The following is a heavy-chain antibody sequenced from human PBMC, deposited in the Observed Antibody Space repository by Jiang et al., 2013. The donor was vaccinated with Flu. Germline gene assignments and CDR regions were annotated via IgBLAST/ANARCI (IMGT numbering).Heavy chain of an antibody. D-gene: IGHD6-13*01. J-gene: IGHJ2*01. CDR3: ARGSDIAAAVVTYWYFDL. CDR2: ISAYNGNT. CDR1: GYTFTSYG. V-gene: IGHV1-18*01. Sequence: QLVESGAEVKKPGASVKVSCKASGYTFTSYGISWVRQAPGQGLEWMGWISAYNGNTNYAQKLQGRVTMTTDTSTSTAYMELRSLRSDDTAVYYCARGSDIAAAVVTYWYFDLWGRGTLVTVSS.